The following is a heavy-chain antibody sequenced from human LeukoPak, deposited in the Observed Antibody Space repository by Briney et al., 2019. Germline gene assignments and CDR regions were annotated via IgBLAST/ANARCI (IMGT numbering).Heavy chain of an antibody. D-gene: IGHD2-15*01. CDR2: INNRGSS. J-gene: IGHJ4*02. V-gene: IGHV4-34*01. CDR3: ARDKFCSDTGSCNIGLFDF. Sequence: SETLSPTRGVFGGSFSGYYWTWLRHPPGKGLEWIGQINNRGSSHYNPSLRSRVTISVYTSKTKFSLKLTSVTPADTAVYYCARDKFCSDTGSCNIGLFDFWGQGALVTVSS. CDR1: GGSFSGYY.